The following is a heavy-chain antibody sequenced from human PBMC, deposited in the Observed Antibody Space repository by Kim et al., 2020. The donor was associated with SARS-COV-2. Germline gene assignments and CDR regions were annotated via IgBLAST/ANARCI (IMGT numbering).Heavy chain of an antibody. CDR1: GFTFSNAW. CDR2: IKSKTDGGTT. D-gene: IGHD1-26*01. J-gene: IGHJ4*02. CDR3: TTLIVGATTGYFDY. Sequence: GGSLRLSCAASGFTFSNAWMSWVRQAPGKGLEWVGRIKSKTDGGTTDYAAPVKGRFTISRDDSKNTLYLQMNSLKTEDTAVYYCTTLIVGATTGYFDYWGQGTLVTVSS. V-gene: IGHV3-15*01.